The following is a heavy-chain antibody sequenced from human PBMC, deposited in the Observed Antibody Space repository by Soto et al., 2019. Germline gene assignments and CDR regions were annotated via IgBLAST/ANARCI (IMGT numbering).Heavy chain of an antibody. D-gene: IGHD3-10*01. CDR3: VLWVRGLINY. J-gene: IGHJ4*02. CDR1: GITFSDHD. V-gene: IGHV3-72*01. CDR2: SRSRADNYAT. Sequence: EVQLVESGGGLVQPGGSLRLSCATSGITFSDHDMDWVRQAPGKGLEWLGRSRSRADNYATDYAASVKGRFTFLRDDSKSSLSLQMKSLKTGVTAVYYCVLWVRGLINYWGQGPLVTVSS.